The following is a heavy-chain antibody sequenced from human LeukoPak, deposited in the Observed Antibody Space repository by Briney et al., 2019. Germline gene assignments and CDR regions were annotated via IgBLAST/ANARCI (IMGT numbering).Heavy chain of an antibody. Sequence: GESLKISCKGSGYSFTSYWIGWVRQMPGKGLEWMGIIYPGDSDTRYSPSFQGQVTISADKSISTAYLQWSSLKASDTAMYYCARQSLRLGDYCDCVDYWGQGTLATVSS. J-gene: IGHJ4*02. V-gene: IGHV5-51*01. D-gene: IGHD4-17*01. CDR1: GYSFTSYW. CDR3: ARQSLRLGDYCDCVDY. CDR2: IYPGDSDT.